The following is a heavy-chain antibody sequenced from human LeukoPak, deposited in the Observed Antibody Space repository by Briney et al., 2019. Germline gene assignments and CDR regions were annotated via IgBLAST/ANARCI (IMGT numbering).Heavy chain of an antibody. CDR3: AELGITMIGGV. Sequence: QTGGSLRLSCAASGFTFSSYEMNWVRQAPGKGLEWVSYISSSGSTIYYADSVKGRFTISRDNATNSLYLQMNSLRAEDTAVYYCAELGITMIGGVWGKGTTVTISS. CDR2: ISSSGSTI. J-gene: IGHJ6*04. V-gene: IGHV3-48*03. CDR1: GFTFSSYE. D-gene: IGHD3-10*02.